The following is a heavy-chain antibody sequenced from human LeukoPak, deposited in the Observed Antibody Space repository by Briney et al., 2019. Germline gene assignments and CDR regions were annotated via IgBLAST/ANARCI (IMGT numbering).Heavy chain of an antibody. J-gene: IGHJ4*02. D-gene: IGHD6-13*01. CDR2: ISSGGTKI. V-gene: IGHV3-21*01. Sequence: SGGSLTLSWDASGFIFSSYSINWVRQAPGKGLEWVSSISSGGTKIYYADSVKGRFTISRDDVKKSVYLQMNSLRVEDTAVYYCARLFLAAGDYWGQGPQVTVSS. CDR1: GFIFSSYS. CDR3: ARLFLAAGDY.